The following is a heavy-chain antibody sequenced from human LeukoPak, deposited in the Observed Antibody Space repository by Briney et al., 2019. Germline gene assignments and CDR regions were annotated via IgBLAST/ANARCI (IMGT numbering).Heavy chain of an antibody. CDR2: INTNTGNL. D-gene: IGHD3-22*01. V-gene: IGHV7-4-1*02. Sequence: GASVKVSCKASGGTFSSYAISWVRQAPGQGLEWMGWINTNTGNLTYAQGFTGRFVFSLDTSVSTAYLQISSLKAEDTAVYYCARVPYYDSSGINPYDYWGQGTLATVSP. J-gene: IGHJ4*02. CDR1: GGTFSSYA. CDR3: ARVPYYDSSGINPYDY.